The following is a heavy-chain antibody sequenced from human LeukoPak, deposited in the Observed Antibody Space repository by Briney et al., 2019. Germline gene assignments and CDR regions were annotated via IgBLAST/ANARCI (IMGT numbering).Heavy chain of an antibody. CDR3: AKVRTDSGWYYYYYGMDV. Sequence: GRSLRLSCAASGFTFSSYGMHWVRQAPAKGLEWGAVISYDGSNKYYADSVKGRFTISRDNSKNTLYLQMNSLRAEDTAVYYCAKVRTDSGWYYYYYGMDVWGQGTTVTVSS. CDR2: ISYDGSNK. V-gene: IGHV3-30*18. J-gene: IGHJ6*02. CDR1: GFTFSSYG. D-gene: IGHD6-19*01.